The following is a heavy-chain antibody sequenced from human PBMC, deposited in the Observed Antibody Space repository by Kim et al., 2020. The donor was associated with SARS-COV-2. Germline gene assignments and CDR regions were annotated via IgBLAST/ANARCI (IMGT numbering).Heavy chain of an antibody. V-gene: IGHV3-30*03. Sequence: GGSLRLSCAASGFTFSSYGMHWVRQAPGKGLEWVAVISYDGSNKYYADSVKGRFTISRDNSKNTLYLQMNSLRAEDTAVYYCAIGDAYYDSSHGDYYFDYWGQGTLVTVSS. D-gene: IGHD3-22*01. J-gene: IGHJ4*02. CDR3: AIGDAYYDSSHGDYYFDY. CDR2: ISYDGSNK. CDR1: GFTFSSYG.